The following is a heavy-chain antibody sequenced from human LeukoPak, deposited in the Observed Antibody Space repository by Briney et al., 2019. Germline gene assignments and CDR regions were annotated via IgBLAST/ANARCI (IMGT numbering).Heavy chain of an antibody. CDR2: TYYRSKWYN. J-gene: IGHJ6*02. Sequence: SQTLSLTCAISGDSVSSNSAAWNWIRQSPSSGLEWLGRTYYRSKWYNDYAVSVKSRITINPDTSKNQFSLQLNSVTPEDTAVYYCARDRYSGYDYRYYGMDVWGQGTTVTVSS. V-gene: IGHV6-1*01. D-gene: IGHD5-12*01. CDR1: GDSVSSNSAA. CDR3: ARDRYSGYDYRYYGMDV.